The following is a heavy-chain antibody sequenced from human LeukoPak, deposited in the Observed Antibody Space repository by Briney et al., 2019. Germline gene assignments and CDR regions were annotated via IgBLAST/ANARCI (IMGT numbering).Heavy chain of an antibody. CDR3: ARGRYSGFDI. CDR2: TYYRSSKWNY. Sequence: QTLSLTCAISGDSVSSSSIAWNWIRQSPSRGLEWLGRTYYRSSKWNYEYAVSVKSRINVNLDTFRDQLSLQLNSVTPEDTAVYYCARGRYSGFDIWGQGTMVTVSS. J-gene: IGHJ3*02. D-gene: IGHD2-21*01. CDR1: GDSVSSSSIA. V-gene: IGHV6-1*01.